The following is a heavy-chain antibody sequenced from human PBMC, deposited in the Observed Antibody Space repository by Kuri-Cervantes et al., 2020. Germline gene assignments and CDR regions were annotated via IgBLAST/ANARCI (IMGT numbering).Heavy chain of an antibody. J-gene: IGHJ4*02. V-gene: IGHV3-15*01. D-gene: IGHD3-3*01. CDR3: AREGVTMPYYDFWSGYYPTAGYFDY. Sequence: GESLKISCAASGFTFSNAWMSWVRQAPGKGLEWVGRIKSKTDGGTTDYAAPVKGRFTISRDDSKNTLYLQMNSLKTEDTAVYYCAREGVTMPYYDFWSGYYPTAGYFDYWGQGTLVTVSS. CDR2: IKSKTDGGTT. CDR1: GFTFSNAW.